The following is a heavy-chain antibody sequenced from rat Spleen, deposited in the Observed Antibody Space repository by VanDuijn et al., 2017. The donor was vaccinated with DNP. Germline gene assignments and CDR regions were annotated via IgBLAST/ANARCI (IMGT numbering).Heavy chain of an antibody. CDR1: GFTFSDYY. V-gene: IGHV5-20*01. J-gene: IGHJ3*01. Sequence: EVQLVESGGGLVQPGGSLKLSCAASGFTFSDYYLAWVRQAPTKGLEWVAYISYDGGSTSYGDSVKGRFTISRDNAKNTLYLQMNSLGSEDTATYYCTIYFYTGDNWFGYWGQGTLVTVSS. CDR3: TIYFYTGDNWFGY. CDR2: ISYDGGST. D-gene: IGHD1-1*01.